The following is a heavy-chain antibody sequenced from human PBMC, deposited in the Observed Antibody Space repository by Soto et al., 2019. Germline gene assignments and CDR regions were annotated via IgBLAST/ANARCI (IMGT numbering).Heavy chain of an antibody. D-gene: IGHD1-26*01. CDR3: ARRRPQRIDHQTLREYYFDY. J-gene: IGHJ4*02. Sequence: PGESLKISCKGSGYSFTSYWIGWVRQMPGKGLEWMGIIYPGDSDTRYSPSFQGQVTISADKSISTAYLQWSSLKASDTAMYYCARRRPQRIDHQTLREYYFDYWGQGTLVTVSS. CDR1: GYSFTSYW. V-gene: IGHV5-51*01. CDR2: IYPGDSDT.